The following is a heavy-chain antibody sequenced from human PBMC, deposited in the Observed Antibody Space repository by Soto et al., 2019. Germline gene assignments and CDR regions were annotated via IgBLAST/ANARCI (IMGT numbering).Heavy chain of an antibody. CDR3: ARLGQFDF. J-gene: IGHJ4*02. V-gene: IGHV3-11*01. CDR1: GFIFSDYY. CDR2: ISGSGDTI. Sequence: QVQLVQSGGGLVRPGGSLRLSCEASGFIFSDYYMAWIRQAPGKGLERVSYISGSGDTIYYADSVKGRFTISRDSAKDSLYLQMNTLRDEDRARYYCARLGQFDFWGPGTVVTVSA.